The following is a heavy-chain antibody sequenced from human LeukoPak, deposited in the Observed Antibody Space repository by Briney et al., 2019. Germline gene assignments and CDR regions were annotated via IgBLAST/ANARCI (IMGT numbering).Heavy chain of an antibody. J-gene: IGHJ1*01. CDR2: IKSDGST. D-gene: IGHD3-22*01. V-gene: IGHV3-74*01. CDR1: GFTFSSYW. Sequence: GGSLRLSCAASGFTFSSYWLHWVRQAPGKGLVWVSRIKSDGSTRYADSVKGRFTISRDNAKNTVSLQMNSLIAEDTGVYYCARAPSEIGGYYPEYFRHWGQGTLVTVSP. CDR3: ARAPSEIGGYYPEYFRH.